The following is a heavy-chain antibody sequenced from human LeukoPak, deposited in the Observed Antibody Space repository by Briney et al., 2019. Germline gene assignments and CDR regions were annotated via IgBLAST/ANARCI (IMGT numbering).Heavy chain of an antibody. D-gene: IGHD1-1*01. CDR3: VRSGYNWGFDY. V-gene: IGHV1-2*02. CDR1: GYTFTAYH. CDR2: ISPNSGDT. Sequence: ASVKISCKASGYTFTAYHMHWVRQAPGQGLEWMGWISPNSGDTGFAQKFQGRVTMTRDTSISTAYLELSRLRSDDTAVYYCVRSGYNWGFDYWGQGTLVTVSS. J-gene: IGHJ4*02.